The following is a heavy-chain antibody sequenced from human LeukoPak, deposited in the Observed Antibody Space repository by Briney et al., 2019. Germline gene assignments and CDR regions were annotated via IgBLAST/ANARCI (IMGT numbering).Heavy chain of an antibody. CDR2: IKHDGSEK. D-gene: IGHD3-3*01. V-gene: IGHV3-7*01. J-gene: IGHJ4*02. CDR3: ATDRGWRTSGYYLYYFEY. CDR1: GFTFSSYW. Sequence: GGSLRLSCAASGFTFSSYWMSWVRQAPGKGLEWVASIKHDGSEKYYVDSVRGRFTISRDNTKNSLYLQMSSLRAEDTAVYYCATDRGWRTSGYYLYYFEYWGQGTLVTFFS.